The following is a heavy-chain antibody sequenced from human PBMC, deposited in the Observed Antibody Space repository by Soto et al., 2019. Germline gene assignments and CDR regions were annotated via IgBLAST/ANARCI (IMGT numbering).Heavy chain of an antibody. J-gene: IGHJ4*02. V-gene: IGHV4-59*12. Sequence: SETLSLTCTVSGGSISSYYWSWIRQPPGKGLEWIGYIYYSGSTNYNPSLKSRVTISVDTSKNQFSLKLSSVTAADTAVYYCARGTSGITMVRGVILSPRYFDYWGQGTLVTVSS. D-gene: IGHD3-10*01. CDR1: GGSISSYY. CDR3: ARGTSGITMVRGVILSPRYFDY. CDR2: IYYSGST.